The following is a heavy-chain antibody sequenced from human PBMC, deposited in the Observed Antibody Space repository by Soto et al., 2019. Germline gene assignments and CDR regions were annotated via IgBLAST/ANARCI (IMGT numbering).Heavy chain of an antibody. CDR2: NNPSGGST. V-gene: IGHV1-46*01. CDR1: GYTFTGSY. J-gene: IGHJ3*02. Sequence: QVQLVQSGAEVKKPGASVRVSCKASGYTFTGSYIHGVRQAPGQGLEWRGINNPSGGSTDYAQKCQGRVTMTRDTSTSTVYIELSSLRSEDTAVYYCARGYCGGDCSPLDAFDIWGQGTMVTVSS. CDR3: ARGYCGGDCSPLDAFDI. D-gene: IGHD2-21*02.